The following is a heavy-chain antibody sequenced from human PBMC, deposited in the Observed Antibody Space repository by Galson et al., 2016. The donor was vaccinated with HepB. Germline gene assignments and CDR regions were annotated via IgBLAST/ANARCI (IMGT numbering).Heavy chain of an antibody. D-gene: IGHD1-26*01. Sequence: SLRLSCAASGFTFSSYAMNWVRQAPGKGLEWVSGISGNGANTYYADSVKGRFTISRDKSKDTLYLQMNSLRAEDTAVYYCAKGRAGASNRYAFDLWGQGTLVTVSS. CDR2: ISGNGANT. CDR3: AKGRAGASNRYAFDL. J-gene: IGHJ5*02. CDR1: GFTFSSYA. V-gene: IGHV3-23*01.